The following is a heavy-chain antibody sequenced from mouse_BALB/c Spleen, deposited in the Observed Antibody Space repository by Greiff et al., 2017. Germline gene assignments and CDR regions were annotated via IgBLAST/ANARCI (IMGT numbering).Heavy chain of an antibody. Sequence: EVKLQESGPGLVKPSQSLSLTCTVTGYSITSDYAWYWIRQFPGNKLEWMGYISYSGSTSYNPSLKSRISITRDTSKNQFFLQLNSVTTEDTATYYCARDKIPTGKFAYWGQGTLVTVSA. CDR1: GYSITSDYA. D-gene: IGHD4-1*02. V-gene: IGHV3-2*02. CDR3: ARDKIPTGKFAY. J-gene: IGHJ3*01. CDR2: ISYSGST.